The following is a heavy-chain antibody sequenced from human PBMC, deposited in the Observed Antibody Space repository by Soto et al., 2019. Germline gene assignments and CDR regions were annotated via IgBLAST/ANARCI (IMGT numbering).Heavy chain of an antibody. CDR1: GFTLGGRS. J-gene: IGHJ6*04. D-gene: IGHD3-10*01. Sequence: EVQLVESGGGLVQPGGSLRLSCAASGFTLGGRSMHWVRQAPGKGLVWVSGIDNDGTDSTYADSVKGRFTSSRDNAKNMLYLQMNSLRVEDTAVYYCARGWFGPDVWGKGTTVTVSS. CDR3: ARGWFGPDV. V-gene: IGHV3-74*01. CDR2: IDNDGTDS.